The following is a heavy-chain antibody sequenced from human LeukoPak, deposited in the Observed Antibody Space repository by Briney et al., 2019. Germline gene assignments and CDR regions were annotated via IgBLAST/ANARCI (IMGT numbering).Heavy chain of an antibody. J-gene: IGHJ4*02. Sequence: SGGSLRLSCAASGFSFSTYWMSWVRQAPGKGLEWVAAINQDGSDKYYVDSVKGRFTISRDNAKNTLYLQMNSLRAEDTAVYYCAREYYGDYYYWGQGTLVTVSS. D-gene: IGHD4-17*01. V-gene: IGHV3-7*01. CDR1: GFSFSTYW. CDR2: INQDGSDK. CDR3: AREYYGDYYY.